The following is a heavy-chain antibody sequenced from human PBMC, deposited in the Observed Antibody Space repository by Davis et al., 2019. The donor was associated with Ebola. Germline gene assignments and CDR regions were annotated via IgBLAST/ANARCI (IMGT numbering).Heavy chain of an antibody. J-gene: IGHJ6*02. CDR3: ARGGYCSSTSCYGGYYYYGMDV. D-gene: IGHD2-2*01. Sequence: SETLSLTCTVSGGSISSHYWSWIRQPPGKGLEWIGYIYYSGSTNYNPSLKSRVTISVDTSKNQFSLKLSSVTAADTAVYYCARGGYCSSTSCYGGYYYYGMDVWGQGTTVTVSS. V-gene: IGHV4-59*08. CDR1: GGSISSHY. CDR2: IYYSGST.